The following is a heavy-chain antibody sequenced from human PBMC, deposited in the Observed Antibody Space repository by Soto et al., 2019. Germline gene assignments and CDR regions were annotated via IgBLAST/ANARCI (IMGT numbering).Heavy chain of an antibody. CDR2: LYWDDDN. V-gene: IGHV2-5*02. J-gene: IGHJ4*02. D-gene: IGHD2-15*01. CDR1: GFSLSSSGVG. CDR3: ARVVVAVITYYFDS. Sequence: QITLKESGPTLVKPTQNLTLTCTFSGFSLSSSGVGVGWIRQPPGKALEWLTYLYWDDDNRYSPSMKSRLTITTDTSKNQVVLTLTDMNPVDTATYYCARVVVAVITYYFDSWGQGTLLTVSS.